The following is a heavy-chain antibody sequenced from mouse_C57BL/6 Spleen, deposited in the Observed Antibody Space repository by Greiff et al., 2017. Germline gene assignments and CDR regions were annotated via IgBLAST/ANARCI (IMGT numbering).Heavy chain of an antibody. Sequence: VKLMESGPELVKPGASVKISCKASGYAFSSSWMNWVKQRPGKGLEWIGRIYPGDGDTNYNGKFKGKATLTADKSSSTAYLQLSSLTSEDSAVYFCARKDYYGSSYAMDYWGQGTSVTVSS. J-gene: IGHJ4*01. CDR3: ARKDYYGSSYAMDY. V-gene: IGHV1-82*01. D-gene: IGHD1-1*01. CDR2: IYPGDGDT. CDR1: GYAFSSSW.